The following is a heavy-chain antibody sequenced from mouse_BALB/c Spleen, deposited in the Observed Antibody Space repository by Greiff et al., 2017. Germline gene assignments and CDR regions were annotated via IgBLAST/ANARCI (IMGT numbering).Heavy chain of an antibody. D-gene: IGHD2-4*01. V-gene: IGHV5-17*02. Sequence: EVQRVESGGGLVQPGGSRKLSCAASGFTFSSFGMHWVRQAPEKGLEWVAYISSGSSTIYYADTVKGRFTISRDNPKNTLFLQMTSLRSEDTAMYYCARSMITTEYYAMDYWGQGTSVTVSS. CDR2: ISSGSSTI. J-gene: IGHJ4*01. CDR3: ARSMITTEYYAMDY. CDR1: GFTFSSFG.